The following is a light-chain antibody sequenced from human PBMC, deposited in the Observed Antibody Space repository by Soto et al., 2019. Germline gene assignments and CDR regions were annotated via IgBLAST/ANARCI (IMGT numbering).Light chain of an antibody. CDR3: SSYTTNSPPVV. CDR2: EVT. Sequence: QAVLTQSACVCGSPGQSTTISCTGTSGDIGSYTYVSWYQQYPGKAPKLLISEVTNRPSGVSNRFSGSKSGNTASLTISGLQAEDEAHYYCSSYTTNSPPVVFGGGTKVTVL. CDR1: SGDIGSYTY. J-gene: IGLJ2*01. V-gene: IGLV2-14*01.